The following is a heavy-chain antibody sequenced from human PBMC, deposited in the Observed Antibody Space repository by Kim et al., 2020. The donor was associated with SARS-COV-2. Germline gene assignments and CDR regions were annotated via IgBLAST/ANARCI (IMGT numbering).Heavy chain of an antibody. Sequence: SETLSLTCTVSGGSISSYYWSWIRQPPGKGLEWIGYIYYSGSTNYNPSLKSRVTISVDTSKNQFSLKLSSVTAADTAVYYCARFQHDFWSGFYRLDYYYGMDVWGQGTTVTVSS. CDR3: ARFQHDFWSGFYRLDYYYGMDV. D-gene: IGHD3-3*01. V-gene: IGHV4-59*01. CDR1: GGSISSYY. CDR2: IYYSGST. J-gene: IGHJ6*02.